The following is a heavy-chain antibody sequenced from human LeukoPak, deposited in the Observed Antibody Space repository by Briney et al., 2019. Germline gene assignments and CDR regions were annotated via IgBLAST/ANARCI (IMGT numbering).Heavy chain of an antibody. V-gene: IGHV3-23*01. J-gene: IGHJ3*02. CDR2: IRGSDGGT. CDR1: GFTFSNYA. Sequence: GGSLRLSCTVSGFTFSNYAMTWVRQAPGKGLEWVSSIRGSDGGTHYAGSVKGRFTISRDNSKNTLFLQMNSLRGEDTAIYYSARDPNGDYIGAFDMGGPGTMVTVSS. CDR3: ARDPNGDYIGAFDM. D-gene: IGHD4-17*01.